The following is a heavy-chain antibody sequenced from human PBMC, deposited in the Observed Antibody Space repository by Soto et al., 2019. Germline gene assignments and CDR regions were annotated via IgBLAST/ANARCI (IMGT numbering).Heavy chain of an antibody. J-gene: IGHJ4*02. D-gene: IGHD3-16*02. CDR3: ARDGLLFSGPYRPSRFDY. Sequence: DVQLVESGGGLVQPGRSLRLSCAASGFKFSDYWMSWVRQAPGKGLEWVGNIKHDTGEAHYADSVKGRFTITRDNIKNFLFLQMNGLRSDDTASYYCARDGLLFSGPYRPSRFDYWGLGTLVTFSS. V-gene: IGHV3-7*03. CDR1: GFKFSDYW. CDR2: IKHDTGEA.